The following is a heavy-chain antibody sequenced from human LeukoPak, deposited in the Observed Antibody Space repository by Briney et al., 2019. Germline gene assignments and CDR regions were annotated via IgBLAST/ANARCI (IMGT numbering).Heavy chain of an antibody. J-gene: IGHJ6*03. D-gene: IGHD5-18*01. CDR2: IRSKAYGGTT. V-gene: IGHV3-49*04. CDR3: TRAAYSYGSRVYYYYYMDV. Sequence: PGGSLRLSGTASGFTFGDYAMSWVRQASGKGLEWVGFIRSKAYGGTTEYAASVKGRFTISRDDSKSIAYLQMNSLKTEDTAVYYCTRAAYSYGSRVYYYYYMDVWGKGTTVTVSS. CDR1: GFTFGDYA.